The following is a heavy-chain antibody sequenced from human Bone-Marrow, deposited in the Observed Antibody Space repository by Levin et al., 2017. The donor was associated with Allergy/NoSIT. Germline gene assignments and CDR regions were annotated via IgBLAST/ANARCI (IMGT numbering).Heavy chain of an antibody. CDR3: TKRTASGTWYFGMDV. D-gene: IGHD6-13*01. J-gene: IGHJ6*02. Sequence: ASVKVSCAASGFTFGSYAMSWVRQAPGKGLEWVSSISIGGDYTYYADSVKGRFTISRDNSKNTLYLQMNSLRAEDTAVYYCTKRTASGTWYFGMDVWGQGTTVTVSS. CDR1: GFTFGSYA. V-gene: IGHV3-23*01. CDR2: ISIGGDYT.